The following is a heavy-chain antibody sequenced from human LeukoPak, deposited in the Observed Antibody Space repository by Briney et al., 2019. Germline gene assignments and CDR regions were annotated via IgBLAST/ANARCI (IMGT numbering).Heavy chain of an antibody. V-gene: IGHV4-30-4*08. D-gene: IGHD5-18*01. CDR2: IYYSGST. CDR3: ATKEVDTAMAPFQH. J-gene: IGHJ1*01. CDR1: GGSISSGDYY. Sequence: PSQTLSLTCTVSGGSISSGDYYWSWIRQPPGKGLEWIGYIYYSGSTYYNPSLKSRVTISVDTSKNQFSLKLSSVTAADTAVYYCATKEVDTAMAPFQHWGQGTLVTVSS.